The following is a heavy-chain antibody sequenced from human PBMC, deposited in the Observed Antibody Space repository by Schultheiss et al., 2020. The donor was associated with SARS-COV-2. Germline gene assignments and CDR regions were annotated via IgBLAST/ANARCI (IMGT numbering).Heavy chain of an antibody. CDR3: AKAGRYYYYYGMDV. CDR1: GFTFSSYG. Sequence: GGSLRLSCAASGFTFSSYGMHWVRQAPGKGLEWVSAISGSGGSTYYADSVKGRFTISRDNSKNTLYLQMNSLRAEDTAVYYCAKAGRYYYYYGMDVWGQGTTVTVSS. J-gene: IGHJ6*02. V-gene: IGHV3-23*01. CDR2: ISGSGGST.